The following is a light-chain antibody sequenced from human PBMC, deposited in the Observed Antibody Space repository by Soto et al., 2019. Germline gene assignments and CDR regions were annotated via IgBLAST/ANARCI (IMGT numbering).Light chain of an antibody. CDR2: DVI. CDR3: CSYAGTYTFVV. J-gene: IGLJ2*01. V-gene: IGLV2-11*01. CDR1: SHDVGGYDY. Sequence: QSVPTQPRSVSGSPGQSVTISCTGTSHDVGGYDYVSWYQQSPGKAPKLIIYDVIERPSGVPDRFSGSKSGNTASLTISGVQDEDEGDYYCCSYAGTYTFVVFGGGTKLTVL.